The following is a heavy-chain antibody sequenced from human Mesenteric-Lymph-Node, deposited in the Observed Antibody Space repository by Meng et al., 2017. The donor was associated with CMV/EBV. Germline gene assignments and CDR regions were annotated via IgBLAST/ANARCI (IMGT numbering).Heavy chain of an antibody. CDR2: IYYSGST. CDR3: ARTAVRFLEWLLFPGYYGMDV. D-gene: IGHD3-3*01. CDR1: GGSISIYY. V-gene: IGHV4-59*01. J-gene: IGHJ6*02. Sequence: SETLSLTCTVSGGSISIYYWSWIRQPPGKGLEWIGYIYYSGSTNYNPSLKSRVTISVDTSKNQFSLKLSSVTAADTAVYYCARTAVRFLEWLLFPGYYGMDVWGQGTTVTVSS.